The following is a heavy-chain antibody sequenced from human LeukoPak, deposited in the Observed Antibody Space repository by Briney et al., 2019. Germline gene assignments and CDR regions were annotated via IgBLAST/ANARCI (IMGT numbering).Heavy chain of an antibody. CDR3: ARAKVPGVVVPGGNWFDP. CDR2: IKQDGSEK. CDR1: GFTFSTFW. J-gene: IGHJ5*02. Sequence: GGSLRLSCVASGFTFSTFWMSWVRQAPGKGLEWVANIKQDGSEKYYVDSVKGRFTISRDNAKNSLYLQMNSLRAEDTAVYYCARAKVPGVVVPGGNWFDPWGQGTLVTVSS. D-gene: IGHD2-2*01. V-gene: IGHV3-7*03.